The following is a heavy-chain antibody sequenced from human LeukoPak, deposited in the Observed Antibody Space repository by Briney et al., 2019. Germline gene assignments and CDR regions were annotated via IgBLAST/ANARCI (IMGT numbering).Heavy chain of an antibody. Sequence: PSETLSLTCAVYGGSFSGYYWSWIRQPPGKGLEWIGEINHSGSTNYNPSLKSRVTILVDTSKNQFSLKLSSVTAADTAVYYCARGQYYYDSSGFDYWGQGTLVTVSS. V-gene: IGHV4-34*01. J-gene: IGHJ4*02. CDR2: INHSGST. D-gene: IGHD3-22*01. CDR1: GGSFSGYY. CDR3: ARGQYYYDSSGFDY.